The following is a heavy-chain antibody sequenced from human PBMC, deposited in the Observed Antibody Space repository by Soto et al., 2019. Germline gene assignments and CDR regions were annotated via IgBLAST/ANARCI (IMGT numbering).Heavy chain of an antibody. V-gene: IGHV3-23*01. J-gene: IGHJ4*02. CDR3: AKDRSSTSCYAFDY. CDR2: IGGSSGPT. CDR1: GFTFRSYA. D-gene: IGHD2-2*01. Sequence: GGSLRLSCAASGFTFRSYAMSWVRQAPGKGLEWVSAIGGSSGPTDYADSVKGRFTISRDNSKNTLFLQMNSLRAEDTAVYYCAKDRSSTSCYAFDYRGQGTLVTVSS.